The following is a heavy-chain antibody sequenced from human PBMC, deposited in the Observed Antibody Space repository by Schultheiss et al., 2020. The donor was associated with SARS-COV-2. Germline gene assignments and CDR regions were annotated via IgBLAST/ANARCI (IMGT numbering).Heavy chain of an antibody. D-gene: IGHD6-6*01. CDR2: IYYSGST. CDR1: GGSISSYY. Sequence: SETLSLTCSVSGGSISSYYWSWIRQPPGKGLEWIGYIYYSGSTYYNPSLKSRVTISVDTSKNQFSLEVRSVTAADTAVYYCARGGAARRDYYYGMDVWGQGTTVTVSS. V-gene: IGHV4-59*12. J-gene: IGHJ6*02. CDR3: ARGGAARRDYYYGMDV.